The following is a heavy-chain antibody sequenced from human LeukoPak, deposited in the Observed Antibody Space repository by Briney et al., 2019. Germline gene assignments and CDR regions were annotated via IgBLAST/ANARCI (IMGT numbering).Heavy chain of an antibody. CDR2: ISWDGGST. CDR3: AKDISFDFTSMDV. J-gene: IGHJ6*04. CDR1: GFTFDDYA. D-gene: IGHD3-9*01. V-gene: IGHV3-43D*03. Sequence: GGSLRLSCAASGFTFDDYAMHWVRQAPRKGLEWVSLISWDGGSTYYADSVKCRFTISRDNSKNSLYLQMNSLRAEDTALYYCAKDISFDFTSMDVWGKGTTVTVSS.